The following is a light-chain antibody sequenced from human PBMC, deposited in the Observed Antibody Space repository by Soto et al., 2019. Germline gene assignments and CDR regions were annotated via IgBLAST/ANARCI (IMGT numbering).Light chain of an antibody. J-gene: IGLJ3*02. CDR3: SSYTSSSTWV. V-gene: IGLV2-14*01. CDR2: DAN. CDR1: SSDVGGYNY. Sequence: QSALTQPASVSGSPGRSVTISCTGTSSDVGGYNYVSWYQQHPGKAPKPLIYDANNRPSGVSNRFSGSKSGNTASLTISGLQAEDEADYYCSSYTSSSTWVFGGGTKVTVL.